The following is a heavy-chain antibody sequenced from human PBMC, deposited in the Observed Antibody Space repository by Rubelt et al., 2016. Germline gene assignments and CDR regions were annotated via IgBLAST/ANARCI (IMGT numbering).Heavy chain of an antibody. CDR1: GGSFSGYY. V-gene: IGHV4-34*01. CDR2: INHSGST. Sequence: QVQLQQWGAGLLKPSETLSLTCAVYGGSFSGYYWSWIRQPPGKGLEWIGEINHSGSTNYNPSLKSRVTISVDTSKNQFSLKLSSVTAADTAVYYCARATRLNYYYYGMDVWGQGTTVTVSS. J-gene: IGHJ6*02. CDR3: ARATRLNYYYYGMDV.